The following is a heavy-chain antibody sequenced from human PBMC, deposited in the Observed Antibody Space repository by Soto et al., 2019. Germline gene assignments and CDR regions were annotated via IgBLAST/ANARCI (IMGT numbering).Heavy chain of an antibody. V-gene: IGHV1-3*01. CDR2: INAGNGNT. J-gene: IGHJ4*02. D-gene: IGHD6-13*01. Sequence: QVQLVQSGAEVKKPGASVKVSCKASGYTFTNYAMHWVRQAPGQRLEWMGWINAGNGNTKYSQKFQGRVTITRDTAASTAYMELSSLRSEDTAVYYCARVGAAAGPYYFAYWGQGTLVTVSS. CDR1: GYTFTNYA. CDR3: ARVGAAAGPYYFAY.